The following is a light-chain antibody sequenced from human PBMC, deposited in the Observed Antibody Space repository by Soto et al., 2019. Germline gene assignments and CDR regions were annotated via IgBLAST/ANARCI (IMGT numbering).Light chain of an antibody. CDR3: QQYGSSPLT. CDR2: GAS. V-gene: IGKV3-20*01. J-gene: IGKJ4*01. CDR1: QSVSSTY. Sequence: EIVLTQSPGTLSLSPEERATLSCRASQSVSSTYLARYQQKPGQAPRLLIYGASSRATGIPDRFSGSGSGTDFTLTISRLEPQDFAVYYCQQYGSSPLTFGGGTKLDIK.